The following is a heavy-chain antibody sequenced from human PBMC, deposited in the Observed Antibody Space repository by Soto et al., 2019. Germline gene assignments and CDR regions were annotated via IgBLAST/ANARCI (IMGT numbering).Heavy chain of an antibody. D-gene: IGHD6-19*01. CDR2: ISAYNGNT. CDR3: ARERGEAVATRGYMDV. Sequence: QVQLVQSGAEVKKPGASVKVSCKASGYTFTSYGISWVRQAPVQGLEWMGWISAYNGNTNYAQKLQGRVTMTTDTSTRTAYMELRSVISDDTAVYYCARERGEAVATRGYMDVVGEGTKVTVSS. CDR1: GYTFTSYG. V-gene: IGHV1-18*01. J-gene: IGHJ6*03.